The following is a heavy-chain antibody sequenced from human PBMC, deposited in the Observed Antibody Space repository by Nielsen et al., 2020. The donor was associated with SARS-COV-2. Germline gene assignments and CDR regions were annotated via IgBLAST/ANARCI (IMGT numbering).Heavy chain of an antibody. Sequence: GESLKISCAASGFTFSNYDIHWARQAPGKGLEWVAFIRYDGSDKYYADSVRGRFSISRDNSRNTLSLQMLSLRREDTAVYHCARGRFSSSYYFDFWGQGTLVTVSS. CDR2: IRYDGSDK. V-gene: IGHV3-30*02. CDR3: ARGRFSSSYYFDF. CDR1: GFTFSNYD. J-gene: IGHJ4*02. D-gene: IGHD6-13*01.